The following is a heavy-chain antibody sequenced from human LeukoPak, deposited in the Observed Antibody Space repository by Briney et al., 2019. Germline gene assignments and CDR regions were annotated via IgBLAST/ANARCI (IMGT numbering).Heavy chain of an antibody. J-gene: IGHJ4*02. D-gene: IGHD1-26*01. CDR1: GAPISNYY. CDR3: AGRDY. CDR2: VYTGGST. Sequence: SETLSLTCTASGAPISNYYWSWIRQPAGKGLEWIGRVYTGGSTNYNPSLRSRVTISVDKSRNQFFLNLRSVTAADTAVYYCAGRDYWGQGTLVTVSS. V-gene: IGHV4-4*07.